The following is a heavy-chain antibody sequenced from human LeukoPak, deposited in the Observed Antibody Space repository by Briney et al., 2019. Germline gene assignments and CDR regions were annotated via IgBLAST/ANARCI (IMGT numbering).Heavy chain of an antibody. CDR1: GFTFVNYS. V-gene: IGHV3-21*04. D-gene: IGHD6-13*01. Sequence: GGSLRLSCAASGFTFVNYSMNWVRQAPGKGLKWVSSLSRSRPFVYLADSLKGRFTISRDNAKNSLYLQMNSLRAEDTALYYCARGGSIAAAGLDYWGQGTLVTVSS. J-gene: IGHJ4*02. CDR3: ARGGSIAAAGLDY. CDR2: LSRSRPFV.